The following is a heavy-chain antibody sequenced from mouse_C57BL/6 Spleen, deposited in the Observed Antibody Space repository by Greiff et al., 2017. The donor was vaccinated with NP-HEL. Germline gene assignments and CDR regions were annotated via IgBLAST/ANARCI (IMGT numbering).Heavy chain of an antibody. J-gene: IGHJ4*01. CDR3: ARAQATIHYYAMDY. V-gene: IGHV14-2*01. CDR1: GFNIKDYY. D-gene: IGHD3-2*02. Sequence: EVKLMESGAELVKPGASVKLSCTASGFNIKDYYMHWVKQRTEQGLEWIGRIDPEDGETKYAPKFQGKATITADTSSNTAYLQLSSLTSEDTAVYYCARAQATIHYYAMDYWGQGTSVTVSS. CDR2: IDPEDGET.